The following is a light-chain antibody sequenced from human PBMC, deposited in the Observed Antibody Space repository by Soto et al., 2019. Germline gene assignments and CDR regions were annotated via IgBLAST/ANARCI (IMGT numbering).Light chain of an antibody. Sequence: DIQMTQSPSSLSASVGDRVTITCRASQSITIYLNWYQQQPGKAARLLMYGASTLQTGVPSRFSGSGSMTDFTLTISDLQPEDFATYYCQQTYTAPRTFGKGTKVDI. J-gene: IGKJ1*01. CDR1: QSITIY. CDR3: QQTYTAPRT. V-gene: IGKV1-39*01. CDR2: GAS.